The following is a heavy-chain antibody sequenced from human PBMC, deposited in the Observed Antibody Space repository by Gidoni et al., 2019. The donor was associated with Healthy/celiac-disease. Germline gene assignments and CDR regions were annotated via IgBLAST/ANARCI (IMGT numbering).Heavy chain of an antibody. Sequence: EVQLVESGGGLVQPGGSLRLSCASPVFPVSSYWMPWVRQAPGKRLVWVSSMNSDGSSTSYADSVKGRFTISRDNAKNTLYLQMDSLRAEDTAVYYCARDPDYYYYGMDVWGQGTTVTVSS. V-gene: IGHV3-74*01. CDR2: MNSDGSST. CDR3: ARDPDYYYYGMDV. CDR1: VFPVSSYW. J-gene: IGHJ6*02.